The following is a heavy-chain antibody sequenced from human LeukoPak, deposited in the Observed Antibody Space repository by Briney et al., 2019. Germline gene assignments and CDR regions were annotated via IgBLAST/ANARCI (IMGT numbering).Heavy chain of an antibody. D-gene: IGHD4-23*01. CDR1: GFTFSNSA. Sequence: SVKVSCKASGFTFSNSAIQWVRQARGQRLEWIGGIGVGGGNTNYAQRFQDRVTITRDMSTSTAYMELSSLRSEDTAVYYCAAEIYGGNSDCCTFDFWGPGTPVTVSS. CDR3: AAEIYGGNSDCCTFDF. J-gene: IGHJ3*01. V-gene: IGHV1-58*02. CDR2: IGVGGGNT.